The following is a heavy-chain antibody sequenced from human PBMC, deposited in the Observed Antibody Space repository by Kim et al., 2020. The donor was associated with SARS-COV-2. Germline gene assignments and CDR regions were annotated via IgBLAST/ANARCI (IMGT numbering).Heavy chain of an antibody. D-gene: IGHD3-16*01. J-gene: IGHJ4*02. Sequence: SVKVSCKASGGTFSSYAISWVRQAPGQGLEWMGGIIPIFGTANYAQKFQGRVTITADESTSTAYMEMSGLRSEETAVYYCGRVLGDHKYYFDYWGQGTLVTVSS. V-gene: IGHV1-69*13. CDR3: GRVLGDHKYYFDY. CDR2: IIPIFGTA. CDR1: GGTFSSYA.